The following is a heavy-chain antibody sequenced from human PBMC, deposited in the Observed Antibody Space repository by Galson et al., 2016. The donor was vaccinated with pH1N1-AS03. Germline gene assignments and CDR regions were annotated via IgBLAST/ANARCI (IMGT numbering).Heavy chain of an antibody. D-gene: IGHD2-15*01. CDR1: SASVSHYASY. J-gene: IGHJ5*02. V-gene: IGHV4-39*07. CDR2: VSARGTT. Sequence: SETLSLTCSVSSASVSHYASYWGWIRQAPGKGLEWIATVSARGTTYHNPSLDSRLTISLDTSKNHFSLTLTSVTAADTAMYYCARDRRDCSGGSCSQDGWFDPWGQGTLVVVSS. CDR3: ARDRRDCSGGSCSQDGWFDP.